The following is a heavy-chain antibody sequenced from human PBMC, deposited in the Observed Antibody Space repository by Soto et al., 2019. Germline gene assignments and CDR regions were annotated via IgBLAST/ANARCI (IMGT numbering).Heavy chain of an antibody. CDR3: ARGGHVVVVTAAFDY. J-gene: IGHJ4*02. CDR2: INPSGGHT. D-gene: IGHD2-21*02. Sequence: QEQLMQSGAEVKKPGASVKVSCKASGNTFTNYYIHWVRQAPGQGLEWMGTINPSGGHTTYAQKFLGRVTMTRDTSTSTLYMELSSLRSEDTAVYYCARGGHVVVVTAAFDYWGQGTLVTVSS. V-gene: IGHV1-46*01. CDR1: GNTFTNYY.